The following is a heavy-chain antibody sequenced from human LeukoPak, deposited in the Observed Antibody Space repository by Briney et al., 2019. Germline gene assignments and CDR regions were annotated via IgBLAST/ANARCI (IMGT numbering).Heavy chain of an antibody. CDR1: GFTFSSYW. Sequence: PGGSLRLSCAASGFTFSSYWMNWVRQAPGKGLEWVANIKKDGSEKYYGDSVKGRFTISRHNANTALYLQMNSLRAEDTAVYCCARATASRFDYWGQGTLVTVSS. V-gene: IGHV3-7*03. CDR2: IKKDGSEK. D-gene: IGHD4-17*01. CDR3: ARATASRFDY. J-gene: IGHJ4*02.